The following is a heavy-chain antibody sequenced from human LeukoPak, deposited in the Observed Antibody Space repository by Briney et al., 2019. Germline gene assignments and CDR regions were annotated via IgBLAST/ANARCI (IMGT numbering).Heavy chain of an antibody. J-gene: IGHJ4*02. V-gene: IGHV3-53*01. CDR1: GFTFSSYG. Sequence: GGSLRLSCAASGFTFSSYGMHWVRQAPGKGLEWVSVIYSGGSTYYADSVKGRFTISRDSSKNTLYLQMNSLRAEDTAVYYCAKYYDSNAYYFDFWGQGTLVTVSS. CDR2: IYSGGST. D-gene: IGHD3-22*01. CDR3: AKYYDSNAYYFDF.